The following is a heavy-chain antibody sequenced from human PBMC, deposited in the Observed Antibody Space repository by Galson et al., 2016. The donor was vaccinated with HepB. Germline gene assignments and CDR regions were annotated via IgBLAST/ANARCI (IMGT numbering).Heavy chain of an antibody. Sequence: SLRLSCAVSGFTFSSYTMNWVRQAPEKGLEWVSSISSSSTYILYADSLKGHVTISVDGSISTVYLQWNSLKASDSGFYYCARRFGWSNRFAPWGQGTQVTVSS. CDR1: GFTFSSYT. D-gene: IGHD6-19*01. V-gene: IGHV3-21*04. CDR2: ISSSSTYI. J-gene: IGHJ5*02. CDR3: ARRFGWSNRFAP.